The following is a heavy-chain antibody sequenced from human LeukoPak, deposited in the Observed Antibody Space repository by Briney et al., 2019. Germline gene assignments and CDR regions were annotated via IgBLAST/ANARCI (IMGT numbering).Heavy chain of an antibody. D-gene: IGHD3-22*01. V-gene: IGHV6-1*01. CDR1: GDSVSSYSLA. CDR3: ASWDHRSGRFQQ. Sequence: SHTLSLPYPISGDSVSSYSLAWIWIRQSPSRALEWLGRTSYRSNWYKDYPVSVKSRITINPHTSKNQVALRLNSATPQDTAVYYCASWDHRSGRFQQWDQGTLVTVSS. CDR2: TSYRSNWYK. J-gene: IGHJ1*01.